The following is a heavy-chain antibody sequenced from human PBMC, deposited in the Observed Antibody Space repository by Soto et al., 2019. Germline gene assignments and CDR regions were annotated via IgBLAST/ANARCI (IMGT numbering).Heavy chain of an antibody. CDR1: GGSFSGYY. D-gene: IGHD3-3*01. CDR3: ARGNYDFWSGYCHGMDV. CDR2: INHSGST. V-gene: IGHV4-34*01. J-gene: IGHJ6*02. Sequence: SETLSLTCAVYGGSFSGYYWSWIRQPPGKGLEWIGEINHSGSTNYNPFLKSRVTISVDTSKNQFSLKLSSVTAADTAVYYCARGNYDFWSGYCHGMDVWGQGTTVTVSS.